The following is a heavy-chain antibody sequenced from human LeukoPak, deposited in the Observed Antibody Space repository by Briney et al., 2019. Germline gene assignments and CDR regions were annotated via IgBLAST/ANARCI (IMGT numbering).Heavy chain of an antibody. J-gene: IGHJ3*02. V-gene: IGHV1-18*01. CDR1: GYTFTSYG. D-gene: IGHD3-10*01. Sequence: ASVKVSCKASGYTFTSYGISWVRQAPGQGLEWMGWISAYNGNTNYAQKLQGRVTMTTDTSTSTAYMELRSLRSDDTAVYYCARDLGFTMVRGVIYAFDIWGQGTMVTVSS. CDR2: ISAYNGNT. CDR3: ARDLGFTMVRGVIYAFDI.